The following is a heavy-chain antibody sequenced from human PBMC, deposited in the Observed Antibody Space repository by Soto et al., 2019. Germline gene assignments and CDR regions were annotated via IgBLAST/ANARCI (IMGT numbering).Heavy chain of an antibody. J-gene: IGHJ6*02. CDR1: GGSFSGYY. V-gene: IGHV4-34*01. Sequence: SETLSLTCAVYGGSFSGYYWSWIRQPPGKGLEWIGEINHSGSTNYNPSLKSRVTISVDTSKNQFSLKLSSVTAAETAVYYCARGRCSSTSCYRYYYYGMDVWGQGTTVTVSS. D-gene: IGHD2-2*01. CDR3: ARGRCSSTSCYRYYYYGMDV. CDR2: INHSGST.